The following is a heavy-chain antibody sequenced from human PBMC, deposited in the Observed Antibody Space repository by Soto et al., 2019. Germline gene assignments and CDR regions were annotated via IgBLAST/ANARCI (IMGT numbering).Heavy chain of an antibody. Sequence: SETLSLTCTVSGGSISSYYWSWIRQPPGKGLEWIGYIYYSGSTNYNPSLKSRVTISVDTSKNQFSLMLSSVTAADTAVYYCASLTGDTYYFDYWGQGTLVTVSS. J-gene: IGHJ4*02. D-gene: IGHD7-27*01. CDR2: IYYSGST. CDR1: GGSISSYY. V-gene: IGHV4-59*08. CDR3: ASLTGDTYYFDY.